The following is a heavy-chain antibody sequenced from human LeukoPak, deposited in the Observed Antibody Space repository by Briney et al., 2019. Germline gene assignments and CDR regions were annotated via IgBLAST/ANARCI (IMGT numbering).Heavy chain of an antibody. CDR2: IYNSGST. CDR3: ARSPDLRLRNDAFDI. V-gene: IGHV4-61*02. D-gene: IGHD2-2*01. Sequence: SQTLSLTCTVSGGSISSGSYYWSSIRQPAGKGLEWIGRIYNSGSTNYNPSLKSRVTISVDTSKNQFSLKLSSVTAADRAVYYCARSPDLRLRNDAFDIWGQGTMVTVSS. J-gene: IGHJ3*02. CDR1: GGSISSGSYY.